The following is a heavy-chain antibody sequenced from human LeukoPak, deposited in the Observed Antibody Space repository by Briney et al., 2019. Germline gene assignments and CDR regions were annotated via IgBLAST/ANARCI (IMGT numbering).Heavy chain of an antibody. CDR1: GASISSGSYY. CDR2: IYTSGST. Sequence: SETLSLTCTVSGASISSGSYYWSWLRQPAGKGLEWIVRIYTSGSTNYNPSLKSRVTISVDTSKNQCSLKVKSVTVADTAVYYCARVGDYGDYVNWFDPWGQGTLVTVSS. J-gene: IGHJ5*02. V-gene: IGHV4-61*02. CDR3: ARVGDYGDYVNWFDP. D-gene: IGHD4-17*01.